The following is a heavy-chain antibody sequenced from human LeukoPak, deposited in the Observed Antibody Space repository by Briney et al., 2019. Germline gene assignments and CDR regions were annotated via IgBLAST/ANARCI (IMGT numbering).Heavy chain of an antibody. CDR2: ISWNSGSI. CDR1: GFTFDDYA. Sequence: GGSLRLSCAASGFTFDDYAMHWVRQAPGKGLEWVSGISWNSGSIGYADSVKGRFTISRDNAKDSLYLQMSSPRAEDTALYYCAKDNYDILTGPDYWGQGTLVTVSS. CDR3: AKDNYDILTGPDY. J-gene: IGHJ4*02. V-gene: IGHV3-9*01. D-gene: IGHD3-9*01.